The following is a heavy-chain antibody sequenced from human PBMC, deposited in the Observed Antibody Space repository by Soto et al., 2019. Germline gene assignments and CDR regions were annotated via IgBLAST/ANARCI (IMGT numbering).Heavy chain of an antibody. CDR2: IIPIFGTA. D-gene: IGHD6-6*01. CDR3: ARAGSSSTVVSYYYYGMDV. V-gene: IGHV1-69*06. Sequence: SVKVSCKASGGTFSSYAISWVRQAHGQGLEWMGGIIPIFGTANYAQKFQGRVTITADKSTSTAYMELSSLRSEDTAVYYCARAGSSSTVVSYYYYGMDVGGQGTTVTVSS. CDR1: GGTFSSYA. J-gene: IGHJ6*02.